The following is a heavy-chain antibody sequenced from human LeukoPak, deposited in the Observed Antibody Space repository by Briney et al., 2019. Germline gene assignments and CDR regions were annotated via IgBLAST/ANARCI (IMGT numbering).Heavy chain of an antibody. V-gene: IGHV4-39*01. CDR1: GGSISSSSYY. CDR3: ARLRFGSSGWLRYWYFDL. CDR2: IYYSGST. J-gene: IGHJ2*01. D-gene: IGHD6-19*01. Sequence: SETLSLTCTVSGGSISSSSYYWGWIRQPPWKGLEWIGSIYYSGSTYYNPSLKSRVTISVDTSKNQFSLKLSSVTAADTAVYYCARLRFGSSGWLRYWYFDLWGRGTLVTVSS.